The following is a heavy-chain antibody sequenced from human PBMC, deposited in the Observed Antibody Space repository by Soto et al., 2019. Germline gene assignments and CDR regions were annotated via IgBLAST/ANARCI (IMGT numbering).Heavy chain of an antibody. V-gene: IGHV4-34*01. CDR3: ARVGLVTTVTSDYYYGMDV. J-gene: IGHJ6*02. CDR1: GGSFSGYY. D-gene: IGHD4-4*01. CDR2: INHSGST. Sequence: SETLSLTCAVYGGSFSGYYWSWIRQPPGKGLEWIGEINHSGSTNYNPSLKSRVTISVDTSKNQFSLKLSSVTAADTAVYYCARVGLVTTVTSDYYYGMDVWGQGTTVTVSS.